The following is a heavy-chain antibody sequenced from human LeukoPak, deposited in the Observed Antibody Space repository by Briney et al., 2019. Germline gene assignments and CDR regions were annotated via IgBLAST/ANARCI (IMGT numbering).Heavy chain of an antibody. J-gene: IGHJ4*02. Sequence: PGGSLRLSCAASGFTFSSYGMHWVRQAPGKGLEWVAVISYDGSNKYYADSVKGRFTISRDNSKNTLYLQMNSLRAEDTAVYYCAKHIGYCSSTSCLAGSFDYWGQGTLVTVSS. CDR1: GFTFSSYG. CDR2: ISYDGSNK. D-gene: IGHD2-2*01. CDR3: AKHIGYCSSTSCLAGSFDY. V-gene: IGHV3-30*18.